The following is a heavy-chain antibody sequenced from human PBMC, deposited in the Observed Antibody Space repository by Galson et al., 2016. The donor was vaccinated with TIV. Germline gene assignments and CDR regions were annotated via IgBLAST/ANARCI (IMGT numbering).Heavy chain of an antibody. J-gene: IGHJ4*02. D-gene: IGHD1-1*01. Sequence: SVKVSCKASGGSFSSYVFNWVRQAPGQGLEWMGWINAGNGNTKYSQKFQGRVTITRDTSASTAYMELSSLRSEDTAVYYCARDPGYFVYWGQGTLVTVSS. CDR2: INAGNGNT. CDR1: GGSFSSYV. CDR3: ARDPGYFVY. V-gene: IGHV1-3*01.